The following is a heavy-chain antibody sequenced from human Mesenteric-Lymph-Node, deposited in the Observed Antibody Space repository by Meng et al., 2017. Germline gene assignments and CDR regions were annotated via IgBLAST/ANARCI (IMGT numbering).Heavy chain of an antibody. CDR1: GFTFSSYA. D-gene: IGHD6-19*01. V-gene: IGHV3-30*07. CDR2: ISYDGSNK. J-gene: IGHJ5*02. CDR3: ARDIGSVAGNP. Sequence: VQLVEAGGGVVQPGRSLRLSCAASGFTFSSYAMHWVRQAPGKGLEWVAVISYDGSNKYYADSVKGRFTISRDNSKNTLFLQKIALRAEDTALYYCARDIGSVAGNPWGQGTLVTVSS.